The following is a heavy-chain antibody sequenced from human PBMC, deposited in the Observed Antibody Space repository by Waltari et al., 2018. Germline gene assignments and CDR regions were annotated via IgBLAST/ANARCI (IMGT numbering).Heavy chain of an antibody. Sequence: EVQLVESGGGLIQPGGSLRLSCAASGFTVRSNYMSWVRQAPGKGLEWVSVIYSGGSTYYADSVKGRFTISRDNSKNTLYLQMNSLRAEDTAVYYCARVVVAATNWFDPWGQGTLVTVSS. CDR1: GFTVRSNY. V-gene: IGHV3-53*01. CDR2: IYSGGST. CDR3: ARVVVAATNWFDP. D-gene: IGHD2-15*01. J-gene: IGHJ5*02.